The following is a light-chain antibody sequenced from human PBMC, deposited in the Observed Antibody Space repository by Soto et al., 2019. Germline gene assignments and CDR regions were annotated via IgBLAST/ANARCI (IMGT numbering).Light chain of an antibody. CDR3: SSYTSGSPYV. CDR2: AVS. Sequence: QSVLTQPASVSGSPGQSITISCTGTSSDVGLYDYVSWYQQHPGKAPQLMIYAVSNRPSGVSNRFSASKSGNTASLFISGLQAEDEADYYCSSYTSGSPYVFGSGTKVTVL. CDR1: SSDVGLYDY. J-gene: IGLJ1*01. V-gene: IGLV2-14*01.